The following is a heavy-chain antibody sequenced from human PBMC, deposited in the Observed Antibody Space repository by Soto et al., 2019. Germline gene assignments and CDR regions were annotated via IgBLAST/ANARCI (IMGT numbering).Heavy chain of an antibody. CDR3: AKDRRSNFYGMDV. CDR1: GFTFSSYC. V-gene: IGHV3-30*18. J-gene: IGHJ6*02. Sequence: GGSLRLSCAASGFTFSSYCMHWVRQAPGKGLEWVAVISYDGSNKYYADSVKGRFTISRDNSKNTLYLQMNSLRAEDTAVYYCAKDRRSNFYGMDVWGQGTTVTVSS. CDR2: ISYDGSNK.